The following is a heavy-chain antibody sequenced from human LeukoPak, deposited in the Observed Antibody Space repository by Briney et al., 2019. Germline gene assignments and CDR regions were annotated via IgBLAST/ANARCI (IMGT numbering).Heavy chain of an antibody. CDR3: ARDPPQRYGSPDY. CDR1: GFTFSSGDW. Sequence: GGSLRLSCVASGFTFSSGDWMTWVRQAPGKGLEWVANIKQDGSEKNYVDSVKGRFTISRDNSKNTLYLQMNSLRAEDTAVYYCARDPPQRYGSPDYWGQGTLVTVSS. D-gene: IGHD6-19*01. V-gene: IGHV3-7*01. J-gene: IGHJ4*02. CDR2: IKQDGSEK.